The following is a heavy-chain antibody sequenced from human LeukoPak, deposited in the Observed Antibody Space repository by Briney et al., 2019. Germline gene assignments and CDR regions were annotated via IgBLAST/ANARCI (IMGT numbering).Heavy chain of an antibody. CDR3: AREGSGYPY. V-gene: IGHV1-2*02. Sequence: GASVTVSFTSSVYTFTIYYMHWVRQAPGQGQEWMGWINPNSGGTNYAQKFQGRVTMTREKSISTAYMEESRLTSDDTAVFYCAREGSGYPYWGQGPLVTVSS. D-gene: IGHD5-12*01. J-gene: IGHJ4*02. CDR1: VYTFTIYY. CDR2: INPNSGGT.